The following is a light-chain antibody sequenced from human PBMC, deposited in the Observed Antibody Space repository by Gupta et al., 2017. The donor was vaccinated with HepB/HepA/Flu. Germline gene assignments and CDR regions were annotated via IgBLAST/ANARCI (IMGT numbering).Light chain of an antibody. CDR3: ATWDDRLSGYV. J-gene: IGLJ1*01. V-gene: IGLV1-47*01. CDR1: SSNIGSNY. Sequence: QSVLTQPPSASGTPGQRFTISCSGSSSNIGSNYVYWYQQFPGTGPKLPSERKNQRPSGVPDRFPGSKSGTSAVLAISGLRSDDEADNDCATWDDRLSGYVFGNGTNVTVL. CDR2: RKN.